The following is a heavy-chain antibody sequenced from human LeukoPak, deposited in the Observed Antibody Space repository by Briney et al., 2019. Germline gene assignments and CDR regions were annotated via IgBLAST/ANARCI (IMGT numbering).Heavy chain of an antibody. CDR2: IYYSGST. Sequence: PSETLSLTCTVSGGSISSYYWSWIRQPPGKGLEWIGYIYYSGSTNYNPSLKSRVTISVDTSKNQFSLKLSSVTAADTAVYYCARRYCSGGRCPNYFDYWGQGTLVTVFS. CDR1: GGSISSYY. V-gene: IGHV4-59*08. D-gene: IGHD2-15*01. J-gene: IGHJ4*02. CDR3: ARRYCSGGRCPNYFDY.